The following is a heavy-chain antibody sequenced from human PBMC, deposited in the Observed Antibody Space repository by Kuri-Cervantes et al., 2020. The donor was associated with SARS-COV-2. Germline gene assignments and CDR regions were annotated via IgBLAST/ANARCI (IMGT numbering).Heavy chain of an antibody. J-gene: IGHJ4*02. Sequence: GESLKISWKGSGYSFTSYWIGWVRQMPGKGLEWMGIIYPGDSDTRYSPSFQGQVTISAEKSISTAYLQWSSLKASDTAMYYCARREDTAMFSFDYWGQGTLVTVSS. CDR2: IYPGDSDT. CDR3: ARREDTAMFSFDY. CDR1: GYSFTSYW. V-gene: IGHV5-51*01. D-gene: IGHD5-18*01.